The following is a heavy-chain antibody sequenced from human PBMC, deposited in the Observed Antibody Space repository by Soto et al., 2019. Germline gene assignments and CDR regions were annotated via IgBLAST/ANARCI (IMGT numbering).Heavy chain of an antibody. CDR3: AKGVELDV. V-gene: IGHV3-23*01. CDR1: GFSFSSFA. CDR2: IGDSGAST. D-gene: IGHD1-26*01. J-gene: IGHJ6*04. Sequence: EVLLLESGGGLVQPGGSLRLSCEASGFSFSSFAMNWVRQAPGKGLEWVSAIGDSGASTYYADSVKGRFTISRDNSRNTLYLQLTSLRAEDTALYYCAKGVELDVCGNGTTVTVSS.